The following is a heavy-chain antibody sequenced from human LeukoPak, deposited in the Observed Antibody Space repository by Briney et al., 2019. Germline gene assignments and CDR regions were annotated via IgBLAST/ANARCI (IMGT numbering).Heavy chain of an antibody. CDR2: IYYSGST. CDR1: GGSISSSSYY. J-gene: IGHJ6*02. D-gene: IGHD6-13*01. V-gene: IGHV4-39*01. Sequence: PSETLSLTCTVSGGSISSSSYYWGWIRQPPGKGLEWIGSIYYSGSTYYTPSLKSRVTISVDTSKNQFSLKLSSVTAADTAVYYCARPSREVYYGMDVWGQGTTVTVSS. CDR3: ARPSREVYYGMDV.